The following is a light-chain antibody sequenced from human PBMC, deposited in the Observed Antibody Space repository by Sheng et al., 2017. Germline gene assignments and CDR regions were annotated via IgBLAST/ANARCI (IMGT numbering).Light chain of an antibody. CDR1: KLGDKD. CDR2: QNF. V-gene: IGLV3-1*01. J-gene: IGLJ2*01. CDR3: QAWDNNIV. Sequence: SYELTQPPSVSVSPGQTASITCSGDKLGDKDASWYQQKPGQSPVLVIYQNFKRPSGIHERFSASNSGNTATLTISGTQAIDDADYYCQAWDNNIVFGRGTKLTVL.